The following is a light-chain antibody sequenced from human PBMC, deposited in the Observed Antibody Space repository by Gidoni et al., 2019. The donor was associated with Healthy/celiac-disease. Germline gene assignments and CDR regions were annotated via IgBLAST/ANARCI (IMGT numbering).Light chain of an antibody. CDR1: QGISSY. CDR2: AAS. V-gene: IGKV1-8*01. CDR3: QQYYSYPLVT. J-gene: IGKJ4*01. Sequence: AIRITQSPSSLSASTGDRVTITCRASQGISSYLAWYQQKPRKAPKLLIYAASTLQSGVPSRFSGSGSGTDFTLTISCLQSEDFATYYCQQYYSYPLVTFGGGTKVEIK.